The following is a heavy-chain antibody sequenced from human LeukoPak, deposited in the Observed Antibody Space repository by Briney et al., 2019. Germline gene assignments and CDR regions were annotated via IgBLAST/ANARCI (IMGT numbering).Heavy chain of an antibody. J-gene: IGHJ4*02. CDR2: IWYDVTNK. CDR3: ARRDGYDFDY. CDR1: GFTFSSYG. Sequence: GGSLRLSCAASGFTFSSYGMHWVRQAPGKGLEWVAVIWYDVTNKYYADYVKGRFTISRDHSKNTLYLQMNSLSAEDTAVYYCARRDGYDFDYWGQGTLVTVSS. V-gene: IGHV3-33*01. D-gene: IGHD5-24*01.